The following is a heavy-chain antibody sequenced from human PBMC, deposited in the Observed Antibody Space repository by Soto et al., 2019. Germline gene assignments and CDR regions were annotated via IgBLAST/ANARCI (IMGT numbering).Heavy chain of an antibody. CDR1: GFTFSRYA. V-gene: IGHV3-30-3*01. CDR2: ISYDGANK. Sequence: QVQLVESGGGVVQPGRSLRLSCAASGFTFSRYAMHWVRQAPGKGLECVAAISYDGANKNYADSVKGRFTISRDNSNNTVYVQMSSLRPDDTAIYYCARDRFGQGEGYLENWVQGILVTVSS. CDR3: ARDRFGQGEGYLEN. J-gene: IGHJ4*02. D-gene: IGHD3-16*01.